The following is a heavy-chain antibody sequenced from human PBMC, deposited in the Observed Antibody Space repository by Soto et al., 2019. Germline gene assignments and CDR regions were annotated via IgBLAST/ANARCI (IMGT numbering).Heavy chain of an antibody. CDR2: SSGSGGST. CDR3: ANMPKSGYVWESYRDSDGFVG. D-gene: IGHD3-16*02. J-gene: IGHJ4*02. V-gene: IGHV3-23*01. Sequence: EVQLLESGGGLGQPGGSLRLSCAASGFTFSSDAMSWVRQAPEKGLEGVSASSGSGGSTYYADSVKGRFPIYTDNSKNAVYLQMNSLRSADTAFYSCANMPKSGYVWESYRDSDGFVGWGQGTVVTFSS. CDR1: GFTFSSDA.